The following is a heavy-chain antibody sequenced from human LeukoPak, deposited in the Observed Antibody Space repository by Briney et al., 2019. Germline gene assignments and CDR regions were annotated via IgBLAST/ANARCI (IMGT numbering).Heavy chain of an antibody. V-gene: IGHV3-23*01. CDR3: AKDDPAAAYRPPPFDY. Sequence: GGSLRLSCAASGFTPSSYAMSCVCHAPGERQEWVSAIGGSGGSTYYADSVKGRFTISRDNSKNTLYLQMNSLRAEDTAVYYCAKDDPAAAYRPPPFDYWGQGTLVTVSS. CDR1: GFTPSSYA. CDR2: IGGSGGST. J-gene: IGHJ4*02. D-gene: IGHD6-13*01.